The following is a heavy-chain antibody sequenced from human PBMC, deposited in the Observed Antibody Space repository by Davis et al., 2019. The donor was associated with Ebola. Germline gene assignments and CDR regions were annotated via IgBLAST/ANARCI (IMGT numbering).Heavy chain of an antibody. CDR2: LGLSADT. V-gene: IGHV3-23*01. D-gene: IGHD1-26*01. CDR3: AKDTSNVWFDV. J-gene: IGHJ3*01. Sequence: GGSLRLSCAASGFVFSSYVMRWVRRAPGKGLEWVSTLGLSADTYYADSVKGRFTISRDNSKNTLHLQMNSLRVEDTAIYYCAKDTSNVWFDVWGQGTMVTVSS. CDR1: GFVFSSYV.